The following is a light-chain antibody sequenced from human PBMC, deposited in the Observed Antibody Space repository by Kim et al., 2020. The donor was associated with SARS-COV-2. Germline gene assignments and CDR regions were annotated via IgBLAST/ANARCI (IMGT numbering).Light chain of an antibody. J-gene: IGKJ2*01. CDR2: GAS. V-gene: IGKV3D-15*01. CDR1: QSVSSN. Sequence: SVSPGERATRSCRASQSVSSNVAWYQKKPGQAPRLVIYGASTRAAGVPARFSGSVSGAEFTLTISNLQPEDCAVYYCQQYNKWMYTFGQGTKVEIK. CDR3: QQYNKWMYT.